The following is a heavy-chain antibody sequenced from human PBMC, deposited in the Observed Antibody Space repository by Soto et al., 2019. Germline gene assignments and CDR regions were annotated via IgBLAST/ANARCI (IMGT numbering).Heavy chain of an antibody. V-gene: IGHV1-18*01. Sequence: QVQLVQSGAEVKKPGASVKVSCKASGYTFTSYGISWVRQAPGQGLEWMGWISAYNGNTNYAQKLQGRVTMTTDTSTSTADMELRSLRSDDTAVYYCARTESLGASDLYCSGGSCYPIDYWGQGTLVTVSS. J-gene: IGHJ4*02. D-gene: IGHD2-15*01. CDR3: ARTESLGASDLYCSGGSCYPIDY. CDR2: ISAYNGNT. CDR1: GYTFTSYG.